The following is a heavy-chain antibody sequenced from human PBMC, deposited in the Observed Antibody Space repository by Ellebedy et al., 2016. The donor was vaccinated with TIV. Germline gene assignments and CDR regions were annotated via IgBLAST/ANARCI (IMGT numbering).Heavy chain of an antibody. CDR2: INTYNGNT. D-gene: IGHD3-22*01. V-gene: IGHV1-18*04. Sequence: AASVKVSCKASGYTFTNYGISWVRQAPGQGLEWMGWINTYNGNTKYAEKVQGRVTMTADTFTSTAYMELRSLRSDDTAMYYCAREILHYYDHSGYYYPDCFDMWGQGTMVTVSS. CDR3: AREILHYYDHSGYYYPDCFDM. J-gene: IGHJ3*02. CDR1: GYTFTNYG.